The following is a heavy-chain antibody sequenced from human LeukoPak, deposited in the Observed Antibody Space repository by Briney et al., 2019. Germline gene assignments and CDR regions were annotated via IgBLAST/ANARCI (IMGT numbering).Heavy chain of an antibody. CDR3: ARFGGDGRFDY. Sequence: ASVKVSCKASGYTFTGYFMHWVRQAPGQGLEWMGWINPNTGGTNYAQKFQGRVTMTRDTSISTAYMELSRLTSDDTAVFFCARFGGDGRFDYWGQGTLVTVSS. CDR1: GYTFTGYF. J-gene: IGHJ4*02. D-gene: IGHD2-15*01. V-gene: IGHV1-2*02. CDR2: INPNTGGT.